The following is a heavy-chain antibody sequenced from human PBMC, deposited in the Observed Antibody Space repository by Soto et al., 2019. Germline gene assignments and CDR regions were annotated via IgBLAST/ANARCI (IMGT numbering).Heavy chain of an antibody. CDR1: GFTFSSYA. Sequence: LRLSCAASGFTFSSYAMSWVRQAPGKGLEWVSAISGSGGSTYYADSVKGRFTISRDNSKNTLYLQMNSLRAEDTAVYYCAKEGGYCSSISCYTYYYYGMDVWGQGTTVTVSS. V-gene: IGHV3-23*01. J-gene: IGHJ6*02. CDR3: AKEGGYCSSISCYTYYYYGMDV. CDR2: ISGSGGST. D-gene: IGHD2-2*02.